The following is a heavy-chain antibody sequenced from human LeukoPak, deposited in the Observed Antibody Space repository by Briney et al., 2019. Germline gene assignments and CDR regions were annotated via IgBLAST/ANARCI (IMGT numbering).Heavy chain of an antibody. CDR3: ARVHSIAVANEWFDP. D-gene: IGHD6-19*01. J-gene: IGHJ5*02. V-gene: IGHV4-59*01. Sequence: SETLSLTCTVSGGSISSYYWSWLRQPPGKGLEWFGYIYYSGSTNYNPSLKSRVTISVDTSKNQFSLKLSSVTAADTAVYYCARVHSIAVANEWFDPWGQGTLVTVSS. CDR2: IYYSGST. CDR1: GGSISSYY.